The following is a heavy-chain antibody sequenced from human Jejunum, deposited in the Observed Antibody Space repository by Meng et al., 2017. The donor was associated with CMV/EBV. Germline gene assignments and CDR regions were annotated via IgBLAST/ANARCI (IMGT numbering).Heavy chain of an antibody. V-gene: IGHV3-74*01. CDR1: GFTFSRYW. D-gene: IGHD3-16*01. J-gene: IGHJ4*02. CDR3: SPLWSTPMFDC. CDR2: INSEGTTT. Sequence: CAASGFTFSRYWMHWVRQAPGKGLVWVSHINSEGTTTRYADSVKGRFTVSRDNTKNTVYLQMNSLRAEDTAVYYCSPLWSTPMFDCWGQGTLVTVSS.